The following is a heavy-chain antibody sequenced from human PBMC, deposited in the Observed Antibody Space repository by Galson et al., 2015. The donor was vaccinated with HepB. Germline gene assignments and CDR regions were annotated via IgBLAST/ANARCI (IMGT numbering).Heavy chain of an antibody. V-gene: IGHV3-30*18. J-gene: IGHJ4*02. D-gene: IGHD6-19*01. CDR2: ISYDGSNK. CDR3: AKRGRPYSSGWYIDY. Sequence: SLRLSCAASGFTFSSYGMHWVRQAPGKGLEWVAVISYDGSNKYYADSVKGRFTISRDNSKSTLYLQMNSLRAEDTAVYYCAKRGRPYSSGWYIDYWGQGTLVTVSS. CDR1: GFTFSSYG.